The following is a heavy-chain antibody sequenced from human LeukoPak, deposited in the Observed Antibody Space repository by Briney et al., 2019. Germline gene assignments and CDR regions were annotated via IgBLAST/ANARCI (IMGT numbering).Heavy chain of an antibody. V-gene: IGHV4-61*02. CDR3: ARGVVTDDYYMDV. Sequence: SETLSLTCSVSGGSISSGRYYWTWIRQPAGKGLEWIGRLYTNDNTNYDPSLESRVSISVDTSKSQFYLQLTSVTAADTAVYFCARGVVTDDYYMDVWGKGITVTVSS. D-gene: IGHD2-21*02. CDR1: GGSISSGRYY. J-gene: IGHJ6*03. CDR2: LYTNDNT.